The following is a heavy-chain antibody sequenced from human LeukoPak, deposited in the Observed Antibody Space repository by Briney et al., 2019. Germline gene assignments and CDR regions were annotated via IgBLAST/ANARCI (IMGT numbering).Heavy chain of an antibody. J-gene: IGHJ5*02. V-gene: IGHV3-23*01. CDR2: ISGSGGST. Sequence: QAGGSLRLSCAASGFTFSSYAMSWVRQAPGKGLEWVSAISGSGGSTYYADSVKGRFTISRDNSKDTLYLQMNSLRAEDTAVYYCAKDLVRYSSSWYPNWFDPWGQGTLVTVSS. CDR3: AKDLVRYSSSWYPNWFDP. CDR1: GFTFSSYA. D-gene: IGHD6-13*01.